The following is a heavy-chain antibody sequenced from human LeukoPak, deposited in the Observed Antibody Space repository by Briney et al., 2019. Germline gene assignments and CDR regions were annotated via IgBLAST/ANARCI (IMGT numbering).Heavy chain of an antibody. CDR2: IYYRGGT. D-gene: IGHD5-24*01. Sequence: PSQTLSLTCTVYGDSISSHYWTWIRQPTRNGLEWIGYIYYRGGTNYNPSLQSRVTISVDTSKNQFSLKVTSVTAADTAVYYCAKYDVDKATNNWTQGTLVTVSS. CDR1: GDSISSHY. CDR3: AKYDVDKATNN. J-gene: IGHJ4*02. V-gene: IGHV4-59*11.